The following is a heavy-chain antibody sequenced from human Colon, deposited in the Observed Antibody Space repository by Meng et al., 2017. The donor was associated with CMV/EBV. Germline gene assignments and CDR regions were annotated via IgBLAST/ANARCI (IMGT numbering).Heavy chain of an antibody. CDR2: ISGNNDNT. Sequence: SVKVSCKSSGYTLTSYGMHWVRQAPGQGLEWMGWISGNNDNTNYAQKFQGRVTMTTDTSTKTAYMELRGLRSDDTAVYFCARDPVGWLDPWGQGTLVTVSS. J-gene: IGHJ5*02. D-gene: IGHD1-26*01. CDR1: GYTLTSYG. V-gene: IGHV1-18*01. CDR3: ARDPVGWLDP.